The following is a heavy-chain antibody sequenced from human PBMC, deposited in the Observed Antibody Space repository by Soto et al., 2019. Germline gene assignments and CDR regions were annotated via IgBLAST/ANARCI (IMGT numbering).Heavy chain of an antibody. Sequence: SETLSLTCTVSGGSLSSSGYYWTWIRQPPGKGLEYIGSIYYSGSTYYNPSLKSRVTISVDTSKNQFSLKLSSVTAADTAVYYCAGLEAPNLERRSDYYYGMDVWGQGTTVTVS. CDR2: IYYSGST. V-gene: IGHV4-39*07. D-gene: IGHD1-1*01. J-gene: IGHJ6*02. CDR1: GGSLSSSGYY. CDR3: AGLEAPNLERRSDYYYGMDV.